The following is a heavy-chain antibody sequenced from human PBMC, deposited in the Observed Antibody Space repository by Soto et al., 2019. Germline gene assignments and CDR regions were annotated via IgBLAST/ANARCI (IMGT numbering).Heavy chain of an antibody. CDR3: ARRAVVAVTGSLDNWLDP. J-gene: IGHJ5*02. V-gene: IGHV4-59*01. CDR1: GDSITSYN. CDR2: VHSSGST. D-gene: IGHD2-21*01. Sequence: PSETLSLTCTVSGDSITSYNWNWLRQPPGKALEWIGYVHSSGSTNYNPSLKSRVTISVDTSRNQFSLKVNSVTAADTAVYYCARRAVVAVTGSLDNWLDPWGQGILVTVSS.